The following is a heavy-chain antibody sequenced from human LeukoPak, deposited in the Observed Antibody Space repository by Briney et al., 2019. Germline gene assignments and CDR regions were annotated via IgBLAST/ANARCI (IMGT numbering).Heavy chain of an antibody. V-gene: IGHV3-23*01. CDR3: AKGYTAAWYDFDY. D-gene: IGHD5-12*01. CDR2: IHFSPGYT. CDR1: GFTFSSYS. J-gene: IGHJ4*02. Sequence: QTGGSLRLSCAASGFTFSSYSMNWVRQAPGKGLEWVSHIHFSPGYTYYADSVKGRFTISRDNSKNMLYLQMNSLRAEDTAVYYCAKGYTAAWYDFDYWGQGTLVTVSS.